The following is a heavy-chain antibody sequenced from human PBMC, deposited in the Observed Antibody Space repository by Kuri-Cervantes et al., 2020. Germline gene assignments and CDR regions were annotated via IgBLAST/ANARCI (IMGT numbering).Heavy chain of an antibody. J-gene: IGHJ4*02. V-gene: IGHV3-21*04. CDR1: GLTSSSHS. Sequence: GESLKISCTASGLTSSSHSINWVRQAPGKGLEWVAYITSGGSDKYYAASVKGRFTISRDNSNNTLHLQMHSLRSEDTAIYFCAKDRRFGSNQLDYWGQGTLVTVSS. D-gene: IGHD6-13*01. CDR3: AKDRRFGSNQLDY. CDR2: ITSGGSDK.